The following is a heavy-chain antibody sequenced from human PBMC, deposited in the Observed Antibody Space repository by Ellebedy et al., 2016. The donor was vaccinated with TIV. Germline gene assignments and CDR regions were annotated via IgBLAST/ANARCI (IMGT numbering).Heavy chain of an antibody. CDR2: ISAYTGDT. CDR1: GYTFGSYG. J-gene: IGHJ4*02. D-gene: IGHD3-10*01. Sequence: ASVKVSCKASGYTFGSYGISWVRQAPGQGLQWMGWISAYTGDTDYAQKFQGRVTMTTDTSTSTAYMELRSLRSDDTAVYYCVRDMVQGMVAKYLWFDYWGQGTQVTVSS. V-gene: IGHV1-18*01. CDR3: VRDMVQGMVAKYLWFDY.